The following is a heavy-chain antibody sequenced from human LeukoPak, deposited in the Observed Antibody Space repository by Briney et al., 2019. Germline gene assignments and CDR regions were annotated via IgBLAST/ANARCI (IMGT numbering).Heavy chain of an antibody. Sequence: GGSLRLSCAASGFTLSTYGMHWVRQAPGKGLEWVVVISYDGSYKFYADSVKGRFTISRDNSKSTLYLQMNSLRAEDTAVYYCAKDRYSGLNTIDYWGQGTLVTVSS. CDR3: AKDRYSGLNTIDY. J-gene: IGHJ4*02. CDR1: GFTLSTYG. CDR2: ISYDGSYK. V-gene: IGHV3-30*18. D-gene: IGHD6-13*01.